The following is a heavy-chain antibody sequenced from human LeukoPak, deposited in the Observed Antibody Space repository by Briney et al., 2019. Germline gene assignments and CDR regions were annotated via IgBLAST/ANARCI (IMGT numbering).Heavy chain of an antibody. D-gene: IGHD2-2*02. Sequence: SETLSLTCAVYGGSFSCYYWSWIRQPPGKGLEWIGEINHSGSTNYNPSLKSRVTISVDTSKNQFSLKLSSVTAADTAVYYCARGNFGYCSSTSCYNYYGMDVWGQGTTVTVSS. V-gene: IGHV4-34*01. CDR1: GGSFSCYY. CDR3: ARGNFGYCSSTSCYNYYGMDV. J-gene: IGHJ6*02. CDR2: INHSGST.